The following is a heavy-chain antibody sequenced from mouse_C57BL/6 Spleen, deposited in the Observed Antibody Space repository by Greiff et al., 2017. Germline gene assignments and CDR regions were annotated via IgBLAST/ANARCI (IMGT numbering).Heavy chain of an antibody. CDR1: GYTFTSYW. Sequence: QVQLQQSGAELVMPGASVKLSCKASGYTFTSYWMHWVKQRPGQGLEWIGEIDPSDSYTNYNQKFKGKSTLTVDKSSSTAYMQLSSLTSEDSAVYYCARRDSNYWFAYWGQGTLVTVSA. D-gene: IGHD2-5*01. CDR3: ARRDSNYWFAY. CDR2: IDPSDSYT. V-gene: IGHV1-69*01. J-gene: IGHJ3*01.